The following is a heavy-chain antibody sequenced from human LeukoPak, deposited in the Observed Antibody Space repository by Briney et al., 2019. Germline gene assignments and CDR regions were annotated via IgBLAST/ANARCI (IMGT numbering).Heavy chain of an antibody. CDR1: GFTFSSYG. D-gene: IGHD4-23*01. CDR2: IWYDGSKK. J-gene: IGHJ4*02. Sequence: GGSLRLSCAASGFTFSSYGIHWVRQAPGTGLEWVAVIWYDGSKKYYADSVKGRFTISRDNSKNTLYLQMNYLRAEDTAVYYCAREYGYGGRSHFDYWGQGTLVTVSS. CDR3: AREYGYGGRSHFDY. V-gene: IGHV3-33*01.